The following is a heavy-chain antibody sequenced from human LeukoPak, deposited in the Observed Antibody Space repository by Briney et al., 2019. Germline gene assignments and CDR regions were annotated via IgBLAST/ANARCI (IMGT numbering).Heavy chain of an antibody. Sequence: SVKVSCKDSGGTFSSYAISWVRQAPGQGLEWMGGIIPIFGTANYAQKFQGRVTITADESTSTAYMELSSLRSEDTAVYYCARGMDFWSGYLRYYGMDVWGQGTTVTVSS. CDR2: IIPIFGTA. V-gene: IGHV1-69*13. D-gene: IGHD3-3*01. CDR1: GGTFSSYA. CDR3: ARGMDFWSGYLRYYGMDV. J-gene: IGHJ6*02.